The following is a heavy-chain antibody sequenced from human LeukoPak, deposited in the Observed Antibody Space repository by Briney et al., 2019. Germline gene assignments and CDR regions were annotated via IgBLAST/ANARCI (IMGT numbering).Heavy chain of an antibody. J-gene: IGHJ4*02. D-gene: IGHD3-22*01. CDR3: ARVRFYDTTGYSTTYYLDY. CDR2: THYSGTG. V-gene: IGHV4-59*01. CDR1: GGPIIASY. Sequence: SETLSLTCAVSGGPIIASYWSWIRQPPGKGLEWIGYTHYSGTGNYNPSLKSRVTISIDTSKNRFSLRLTSVTAADTAVYYCARVRFYDTTGYSTTYYLDYWGQGALVTVSS.